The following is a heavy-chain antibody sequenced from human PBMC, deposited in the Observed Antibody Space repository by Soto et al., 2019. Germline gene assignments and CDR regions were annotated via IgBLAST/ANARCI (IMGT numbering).Heavy chain of an antibody. V-gene: IGHV1-69*06. Sequence: QVQLVQSGAEVKKPGSSVKVSCKASGGTFSSYAISWVRQAPGQGLEWMGGIIPIFGTANYAQKFQGRVTITADNSTSTAYMELSRLRSEDTAVYYCARGNLVGELLYVYFDYWGQGTLVTVSS. CDR3: ARGNLVGELLYVYFDY. J-gene: IGHJ4*02. D-gene: IGHD3-10*01. CDR1: GGTFSSYA. CDR2: IIPIFGTA.